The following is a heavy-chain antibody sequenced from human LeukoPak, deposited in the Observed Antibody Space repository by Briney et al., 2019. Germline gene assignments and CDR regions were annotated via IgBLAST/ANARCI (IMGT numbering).Heavy chain of an antibody. V-gene: IGHV4-4*07. Sequence: PSETLSLTCTVSGGSISSYYWSWIRQPAGKGLEWIGRIYTSGSTHYNPSLKSRVTMSVDTSKNQFSLKLSSVTAADTAVYYCARDHYYGSGSYYQPPYGMDVWGQGTTVTVSS. CDR3: ARDHYYGSGSYYQPPYGMDV. CDR2: IYTSGST. J-gene: IGHJ6*02. D-gene: IGHD3-10*01. CDR1: GGSISSYY.